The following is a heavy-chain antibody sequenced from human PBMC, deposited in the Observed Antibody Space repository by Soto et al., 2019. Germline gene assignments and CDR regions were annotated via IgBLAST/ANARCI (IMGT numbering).Heavy chain of an antibody. D-gene: IGHD3-9*01. V-gene: IGHV4-30-2*01. J-gene: IGHJ4*02. CDR3: ARQPGYFDILTGHSTYYFDY. Sequence: SETLSLTCDVSGDTISTGGYTWAWIRQPPGKALEWIGHTYHSGNTNYNPSLKSRVTISVDTSKNQFSLKLSSVTAADTAVYYCARQPGYFDILTGHSTYYFDYWGQGTPVTGSS. CDR1: GDTISTGGYT. CDR2: TYHSGNT.